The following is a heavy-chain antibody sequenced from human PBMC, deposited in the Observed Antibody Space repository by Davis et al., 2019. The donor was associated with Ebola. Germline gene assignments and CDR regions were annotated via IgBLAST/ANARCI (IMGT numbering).Heavy chain of an antibody. J-gene: IGHJ4*02. V-gene: IGHV3-30*02. D-gene: IGHD6-13*01. CDR3: ATSGYSALTKANGY. CDR2: VRSHGSDD. Sequence: GESLKISCAASGFTFNIFDMHWVRQAPGRGLEWVAFVRSHGSDDHYADSVKGRFTISRDNSKNTLYLQMNSLRPEDTAVYYCATSGYSALTKANGYWGQGTLVTVSS. CDR1: GFTFNIFD.